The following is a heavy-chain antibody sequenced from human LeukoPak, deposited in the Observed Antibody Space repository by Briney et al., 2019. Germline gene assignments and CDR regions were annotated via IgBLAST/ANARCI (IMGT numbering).Heavy chain of an antibody. Sequence: SETLSLTCTFSVGSLSSGGYYWSWIRQHPGKGLEWIWYIYYSGSTYYNPSLKSRVTISVDPSKNQFSLKLSSVTAADTAVYYCARQVRGVIYFDYWGQGTLVTVS. CDR2: IYYSGST. CDR3: ARQVRGVIYFDY. CDR1: VGSLSSGGYY. J-gene: IGHJ4*02. D-gene: IGHD3-10*01. V-gene: IGHV4-31*03.